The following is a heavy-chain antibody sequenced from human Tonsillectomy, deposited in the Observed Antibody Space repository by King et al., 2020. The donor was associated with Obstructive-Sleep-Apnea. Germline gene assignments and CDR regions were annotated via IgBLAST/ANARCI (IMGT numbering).Heavy chain of an antibody. D-gene: IGHD2-15*01. CDR3: ARSYCSGGTCYWFFDL. V-gene: IGHV3-48*04. CDR1: GFNFRNYN. CDR2: ISSGSGTI. J-gene: IGHJ2*01. Sequence: QLVQSGGNLVQPGGSLRLSCEASGFNFRNYNMNWVRQAPGKGLEWVSYISSGSGTIYYADSVKGRFTISRDNAKDSLNLQMNNLRAEDTAVYFCARSYCSGGTCYWFFDLWGRGTLVTVSS.